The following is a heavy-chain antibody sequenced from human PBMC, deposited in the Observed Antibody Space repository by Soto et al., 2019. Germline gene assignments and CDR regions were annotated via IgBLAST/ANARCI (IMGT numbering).Heavy chain of an antibody. CDR2: INHSGST. CDR3: ARGTLYGGMDV. V-gene: IGHV4-34*01. CDR1: GGSFSGYY. D-gene: IGHD2-15*01. J-gene: IGHJ6*02. Sequence: QVQLQQWGAGLLKPSETLSLTCAVYGGSFSGYYWSWIRQPPGKGLEWIGEINHSGSTNYNPSLKSLVTISVDTSKNQFSLKLSSVTAADTAVYYCARGTLYGGMDVWGQGTTVTVSS.